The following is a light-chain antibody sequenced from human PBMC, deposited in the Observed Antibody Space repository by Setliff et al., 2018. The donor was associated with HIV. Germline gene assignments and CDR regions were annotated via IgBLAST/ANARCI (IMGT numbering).Light chain of an antibody. CDR3: SSYTSSDTYV. CDR1: SSNIGAGYD. V-gene: IGLV1-40*01. CDR2: GNR. J-gene: IGLJ1*01. Sequence: QSVLTQPPSVSGAPGQRVTISCTGNSSNIGAGYDVHWYQQLPGTAPKLLIYGNRNRPSGVPDRFSGSKSATSASLAITGLQAEDEGEYYCSSYTSSDTYVFGTGTKVTVL.